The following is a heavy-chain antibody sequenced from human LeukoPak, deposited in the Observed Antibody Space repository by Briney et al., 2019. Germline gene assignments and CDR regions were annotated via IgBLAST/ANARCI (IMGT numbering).Heavy chain of an antibody. J-gene: IGHJ4*02. D-gene: IGHD3-10*01. CDR3: ARVQSTVRGIQGPFDL. CDR1: GFTFSTYA. V-gene: IGHV3-64*01. CDR2: IKNNGGGT. Sequence: PGGSLRLSCAASGFTFSTYAMHWLRQATGKGLEYVSAIKNNGGGTYYASSVQGRFTISRDNSRSTLYLQMDSLRPDDMAIYYCARVQSTVRGIQGPFDLWGQGTLVTVS.